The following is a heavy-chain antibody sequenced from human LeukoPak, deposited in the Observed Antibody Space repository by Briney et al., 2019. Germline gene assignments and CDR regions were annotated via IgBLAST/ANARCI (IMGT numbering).Heavy chain of an antibody. CDR1: GFTFNNYG. V-gene: IGHV3-30*02. J-gene: IGHJ5*02. CDR2: IRYDGRNK. Sequence: GGSLRLSCAASGFTFNNYGMHWVRQAPGKGLEWVAFIRYDGRNKYYADSVKGRFTISRDNSKNTLYLQMNSLRAEDTAVYYCAKEGLRYCSSTSCWWFDPWGQGTLVTVSS. D-gene: IGHD2-2*01. CDR3: AKEGLRYCSSTSCWWFDP.